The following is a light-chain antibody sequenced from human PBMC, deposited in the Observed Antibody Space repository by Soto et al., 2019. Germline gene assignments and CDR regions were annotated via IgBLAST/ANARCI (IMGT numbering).Light chain of an antibody. Sequence: DIQMTQSPSSLSGSAGDRVTITCRASQSISGYLNWYQQKPGKAPKVLMYGTSILQTGVSSRFSGSGSGTDFTLTINSLQPEDFATYYCQQSYSTPWTFGQGTKVEIE. CDR2: GTS. CDR3: QQSYSTPWT. V-gene: IGKV1-39*01. CDR1: QSISGY. J-gene: IGKJ1*01.